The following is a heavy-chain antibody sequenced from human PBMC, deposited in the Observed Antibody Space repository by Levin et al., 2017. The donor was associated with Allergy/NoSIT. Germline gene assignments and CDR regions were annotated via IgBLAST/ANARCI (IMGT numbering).Heavy chain of an antibody. CDR1: GFTFSSYG. J-gene: IGHJ4*02. V-gene: IGHV3-33*01. D-gene: IGHD1-14*01. CDR2: IWYDGSNK. CDR3: ARSTPDLPPALGY. Sequence: GGSLRLSCAASGFTFSSYGMHWVRQAPGKGLEWVAVIWYDGSNKYYADSVKGRFTISRDNSKNTLYLQMNSLRAEDTAVYYCARSTPDLPPALGYWGQGTLVTVSS.